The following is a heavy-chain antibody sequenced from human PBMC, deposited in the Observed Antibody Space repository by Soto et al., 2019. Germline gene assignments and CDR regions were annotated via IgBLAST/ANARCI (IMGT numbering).Heavy chain of an antibody. CDR1: GFTFSSYG. CDR3: AKLRSGLQCTEFDP. Sequence: PGGSLRLSCAASGFTFSSYGMHWVRQAPGKGLEWVAVISPDGSNKDYADSVKGRFTISRDNSKNTLYLQMNSLRVEDTAVYYCAKLRSGLQCTEFDPWGHGTLVTVSS. CDR2: ISPDGSNK. J-gene: IGHJ5*02. D-gene: IGHD3-9*01. V-gene: IGHV3-30*18.